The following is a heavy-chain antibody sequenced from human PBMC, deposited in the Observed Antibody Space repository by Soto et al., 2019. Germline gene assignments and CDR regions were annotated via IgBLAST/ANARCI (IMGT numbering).Heavy chain of an antibody. J-gene: IGHJ6*02. CDR3: AELADFWSGYYDYYYYGIDV. CDR1: GFTFSSYG. CDR2: ISYDGSNK. D-gene: IGHD3-3*01. V-gene: IGHV3-30*18. Sequence: GGSLRLSCAASGFTFSSYGMHWVRQAPGKGLEWVAVISYDGSNKYYADSVKGRFTISRDNSKNTLYLQMNSLRAEDTVVYYCAELADFWSGYYDYYYYGIDVWGQGTTVTVSS.